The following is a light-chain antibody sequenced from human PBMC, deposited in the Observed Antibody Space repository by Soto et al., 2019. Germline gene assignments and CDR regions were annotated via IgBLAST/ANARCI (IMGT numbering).Light chain of an antibody. CDR3: TSYAGSNTYV. CDR2: EVV. J-gene: IGLJ1*01. Sequence: ALTQPPSASGSPGQSVTISCTGTKSDIGVYDFVSWYQHHPGKAPRLIIYEVVQRPSGVPDRFSGSKSGNTASLTVSGLQAADEADYFCTSYAGSNTYVFGSGTTVTVL. V-gene: IGLV2-8*01. CDR1: KSDIGVYDF.